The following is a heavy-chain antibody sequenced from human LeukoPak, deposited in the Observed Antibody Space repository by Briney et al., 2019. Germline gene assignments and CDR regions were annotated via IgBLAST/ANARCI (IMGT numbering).Heavy chain of an antibody. J-gene: IGHJ4*02. D-gene: IGHD1-1*01. Sequence: GGSLRLSCAVSGFTFSIYAMSWVRQAPGRGLGWVSAIIGGGGSTYYAPSVKDRFTISTDNSKNTLYLQMNSLRAEDTAVYFCAKDLVHNPTDYWGQGTLVTVSS. CDR3: AKDLVHNPTDY. V-gene: IGHV3-23*01. CDR1: GFTFSIYA. CDR2: IIGGGGST.